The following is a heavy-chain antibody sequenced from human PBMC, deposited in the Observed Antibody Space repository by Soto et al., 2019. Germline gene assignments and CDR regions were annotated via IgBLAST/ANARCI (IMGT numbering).Heavy chain of an antibody. CDR2: ISAYNGNT. CDR1: GYTFTSYG. CDR3: ASGVAAADYYYYGMDV. Sequence: QVQLVQSGAEVKKPGASVKVSCKASGYTFTSYGISWVRQAPGQGLEWMGWISAYNGNTNYAQKLQGRVTMTTDTSTSTAYMELRSLRSDDTAVYYWASGVAAADYYYYGMDVWGQGTTVTVSS. V-gene: IGHV1-18*01. D-gene: IGHD6-13*01. J-gene: IGHJ6*02.